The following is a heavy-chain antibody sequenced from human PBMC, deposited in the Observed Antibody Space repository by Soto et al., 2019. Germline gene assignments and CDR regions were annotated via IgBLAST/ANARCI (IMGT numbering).Heavy chain of an antibody. Sequence: GASLKVSCKSSGYPFNTYYLHWVRQAPGQGLEWMGMIHPSGGGSTYAQKFLGRVTMTMDSSTSTVFMELTSLRSADTAVYYCARGGHIAVVTDSFDSWGQGTLVTVS. V-gene: IGHV1-46*02. CDR3: ARGGHIAVVTDSFDS. J-gene: IGHJ4*02. CDR1: GYPFNTYY. CDR2: IHPSGGGS. D-gene: IGHD2-21*02.